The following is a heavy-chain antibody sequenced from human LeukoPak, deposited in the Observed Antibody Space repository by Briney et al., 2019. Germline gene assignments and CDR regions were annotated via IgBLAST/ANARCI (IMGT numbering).Heavy chain of an antibody. V-gene: IGHV3-23*01. J-gene: IGHJ4*02. CDR1: GFTFRSYA. Sequence: GGSQRLSCAASGFTFRSYAMSWVRQAPGKGLEWVSAISGSGGSTYYADSVKGRFTISRDNSKNTLYLQMNSLRAEDTAVYYCARDWGYSYGYPPDYWGQGTLVTVSS. CDR2: ISGSGGST. CDR3: ARDWGYSYGYPPDY. D-gene: IGHD5-18*01.